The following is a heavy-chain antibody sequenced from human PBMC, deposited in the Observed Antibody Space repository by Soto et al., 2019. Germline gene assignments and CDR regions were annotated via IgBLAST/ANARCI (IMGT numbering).Heavy chain of an antibody. Sequence: SETLSLTCTVSGGSISSYYWSWIRQPPGKGLEWIGEINHSGSTNYNPSLKSRVTISVDTSKNQFSLKLSSVTAADTAVYYCARPTGIAAAGTGERTNWFDPWGQGTLVTVSS. J-gene: IGHJ5*02. CDR2: INHSGST. D-gene: IGHD6-13*01. CDR3: ARPTGIAAAGTGERTNWFDP. V-gene: IGHV4-34*01. CDR1: GGSISSYY.